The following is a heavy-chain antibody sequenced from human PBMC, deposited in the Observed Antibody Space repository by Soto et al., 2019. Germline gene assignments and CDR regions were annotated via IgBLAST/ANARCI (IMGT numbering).Heavy chain of an antibody. CDR3: AKVISPMGDAFDI. J-gene: IGHJ3*02. CDR1: GFTFSSYA. CDR2: ISGSGGST. Sequence: GESLKISCAASGFTFSSYAMSWVRQAPGKGLEWVSAISGSGGSTYYADSVKGRFTISRDNSKNTLYLQMNSLRAEDTAVYYCAKVISPMGDAFDIWGQGTMVTVSS. V-gene: IGHV3-23*01. D-gene: IGHD1-26*01.